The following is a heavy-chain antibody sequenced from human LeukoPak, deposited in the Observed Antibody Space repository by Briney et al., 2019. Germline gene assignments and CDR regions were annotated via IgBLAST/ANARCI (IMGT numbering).Heavy chain of an antibody. CDR3: ARGDYYGSGTYYKKTVDY. D-gene: IGHD3-10*01. CDR2: IIPILGIA. V-gene: IGHV1-69*04. CDR1: GGTFSSYA. J-gene: IGHJ4*02. Sequence: SVKVSCKASGGTFSSYAISWVRQAPGQGLEWMGRIIPILGIANYAQKFQGRVTITADKSTSTAYMELSSLRSDDTAVYYCARGDYYGSGTYYKKTVDYWGQGTLVTVSS.